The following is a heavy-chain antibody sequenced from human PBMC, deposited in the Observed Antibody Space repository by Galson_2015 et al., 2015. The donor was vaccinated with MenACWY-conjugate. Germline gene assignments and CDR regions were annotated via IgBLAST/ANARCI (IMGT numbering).Heavy chain of an antibody. CDR3: ARFPRTPGKYPDY. D-gene: IGHD1-14*01. CDR2: IPTRSST. V-gene: IGHV3-69-1*01. J-gene: IGHJ4*02. Sequence: SLRLSCPPPPPTPPPPPPTWAPHAPGKPLDCVSHIPTRSSTNYADSVQGRFTISRDNAKNSVYLQMDSLRAEDTAVYYCARFPRTPGKYPDYWGQGTPVTVSS. CDR1: PPTPPPPP.